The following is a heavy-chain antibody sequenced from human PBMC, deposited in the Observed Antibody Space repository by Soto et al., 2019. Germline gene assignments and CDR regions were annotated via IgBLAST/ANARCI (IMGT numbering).Heavy chain of an antibody. CDR1: GYTFTGYY. D-gene: IGHD3-3*01. Sequence: SCKASGYTFTGYYMHWVRQAPGQGLEWMGWINPNSGGTNYAQKFQGWVTMTRDTSISTAYMELSRLRSDDTAVYYCARDGYDFWSGYYGLTGMDVWGQGTTVTVSS. CDR2: INPNSGGT. V-gene: IGHV1-2*04. J-gene: IGHJ6*02. CDR3: ARDGYDFWSGYYGLTGMDV.